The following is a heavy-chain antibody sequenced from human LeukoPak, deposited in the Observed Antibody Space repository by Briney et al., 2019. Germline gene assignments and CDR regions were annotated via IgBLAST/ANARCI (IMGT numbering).Heavy chain of an antibody. CDR2: ISGSGGST. CDR3: AKVYCSSTSCYNDY. D-gene: IGHD2-2*01. V-gene: IGHV3-23*01. CDR1: GFTFSSYA. Sequence: VRCLRLSCAASGFTFSSYAMSWVRQAPGKGLEWVSAISGSGGSTYYADSVKGRFTISRDNSKNTLYLQMNSLRAEHTAVYYCAKVYCSSTSCYNDYWGQGTLVTFS. J-gene: IGHJ4*02.